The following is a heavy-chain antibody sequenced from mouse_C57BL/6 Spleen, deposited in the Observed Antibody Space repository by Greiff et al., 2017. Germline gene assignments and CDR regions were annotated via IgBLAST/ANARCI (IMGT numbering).Heavy chain of an antibody. CDR1: GYTFTSYW. Sequence: QVQLQQPGAELVRPGSSVKLSCKASGYTFTSYWMHWVKQRPIQGLEWIGNIDPSDSETNYNQRFKDKATLTVDKASSTAYMQLSSLTSEDSAVYYCARGGNYYYAMDYWGQGTSVTVSS. V-gene: IGHV1-52*01. CDR3: ARGGNYYYAMDY. J-gene: IGHJ4*01. CDR2: IDPSDSET. D-gene: IGHD2-1*01.